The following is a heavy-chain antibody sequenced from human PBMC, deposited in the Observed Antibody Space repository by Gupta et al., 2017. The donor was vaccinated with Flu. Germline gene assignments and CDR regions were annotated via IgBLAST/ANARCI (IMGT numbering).Heavy chain of an antibody. CDR2: ISFGSGTI. CDR3: AKSSKSGQWLVGEFEH. D-gene: IGHD6-19*01. V-gene: IGHV3-9*01. Sequence: EVQLVESGGGLVQPGRSLRLSCAASGFTFNDYAMHWVRQAPGKGLEWVSGISFGSGTIHHADSVKGRFTISRDNAKNSLYLQMNSLRAEDTAWYYCAKSSKSGQWLVGEFEHWGLGTLVSVSS. CDR1: GFTFNDYA. J-gene: IGHJ4*02.